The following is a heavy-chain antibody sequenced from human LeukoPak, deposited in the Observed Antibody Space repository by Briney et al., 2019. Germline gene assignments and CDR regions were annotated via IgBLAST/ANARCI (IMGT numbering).Heavy chain of an antibody. CDR2: ISPNGGAT. D-gene: IGHD4-17*01. CDR3: ARVVYGDYGRPDFDY. J-gene: IGHJ4*02. CDR1: GFTLTSYY. V-gene: IGHV1-46*01. Sequence: ASVKVSCKTSGFTLTSYYIHWVRQAPGQGLEWMGIISPNGGATTYAQKFQGRVTMTSDMSTTTVYMDLCSLRSEDTAVYYCARVVYGDYGRPDFDYWGQGTLVTVSS.